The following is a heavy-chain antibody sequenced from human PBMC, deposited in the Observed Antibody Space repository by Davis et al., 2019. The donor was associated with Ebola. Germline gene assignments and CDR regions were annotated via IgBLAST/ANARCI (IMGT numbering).Heavy chain of an antibody. Sequence: AASVKVSCKASGGTFSSYAISWVRQAPGQGLEWMGRIIPILGIANYAQKFQGRVTITADKSTSTAYMELSSLRSEDTAVYYCARSIVATRGDAFDIWGQGTMVTVSS. V-gene: IGHV1-69*04. J-gene: IGHJ3*02. CDR3: ARSIVATRGDAFDI. CDR2: IIPILGIA. CDR1: GGTFSSYA. D-gene: IGHD2-21*01.